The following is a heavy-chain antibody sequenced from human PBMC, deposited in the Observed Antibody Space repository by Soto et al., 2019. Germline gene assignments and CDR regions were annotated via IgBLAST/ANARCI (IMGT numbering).Heavy chain of an antibody. D-gene: IGHD3-10*01. CDR3: AKQGSFYYYYYMDV. Sequence: GGSLRLSCAASGFTFSNYAMTWVRQAPGKGLEWVSGISGGGGTTSYADSVKGRFAISRDNSKNTLYLQINSLRADDTAIFYCAKQGSFYYYYYMDVGGKGTRVTVS. J-gene: IGHJ6*03. CDR1: GFTFSNYA. CDR2: ISGGGGTT. V-gene: IGHV3-23*01.